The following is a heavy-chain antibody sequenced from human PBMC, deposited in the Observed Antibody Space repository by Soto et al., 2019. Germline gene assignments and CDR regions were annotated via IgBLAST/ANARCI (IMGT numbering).Heavy chain of an antibody. CDR2: IWYDGSNK. Sequence: PGGSLRLSCAASGLTFNKAWMNWVRHTPGKGLEWVAVIWYDGSNKYYADSVKGRFTISRDNSKNTVSMEMNSLTVEDTAVYYCARVDSSGWYGMDVWGQGTTVTVSS. V-gene: IGHV3-33*08. D-gene: IGHD6-19*01. CDR1: GLTFNKAW. J-gene: IGHJ6*02. CDR3: ARVDSSGWYGMDV.